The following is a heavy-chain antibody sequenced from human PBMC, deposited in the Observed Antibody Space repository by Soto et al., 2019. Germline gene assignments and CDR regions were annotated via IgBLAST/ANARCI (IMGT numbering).Heavy chain of an antibody. CDR2: TIPIFRTA. CDR3: ASQHLGPCSYYGMDV. Sequence: QVQLVQSGAEVKKPGSSVKVSCKASGGTFNSYAISWVRQAPGQGLEWMGGTIPIFRTAHYAQKFQGRVTLTADESTSTAYMELRSLRSEDTAVYYCASQHLGPCSYYGMDVWGQGTTVTVSS. V-gene: IGHV1-69*12. CDR1: GGTFNSYA. D-gene: IGHD2-15*01. J-gene: IGHJ6*02.